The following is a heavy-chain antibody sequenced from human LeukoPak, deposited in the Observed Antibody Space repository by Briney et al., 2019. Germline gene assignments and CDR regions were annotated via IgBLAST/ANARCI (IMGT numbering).Heavy chain of an antibody. Sequence: SETLSLTCTVPGGSISSSSYYWGWIRQPPGKGLEWIGSIYYSGSTYYNPSLKSRVTISVDTSKNQFSLKLSSVAAADTAVYYCARQVNSYPYYFDYWGQGTLVTVSS. D-gene: IGHD5-18*01. J-gene: IGHJ4*02. CDR3: ARQVNSYPYYFDY. CDR1: GGSISSSSYY. V-gene: IGHV4-39*01. CDR2: IYYSGST.